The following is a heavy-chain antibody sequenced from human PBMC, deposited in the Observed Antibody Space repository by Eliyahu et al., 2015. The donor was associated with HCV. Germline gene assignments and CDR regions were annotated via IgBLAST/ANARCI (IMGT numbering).Heavy chain of an antibody. CDR1: XFXXSSYG. J-gene: IGHJ4*02. Sequence: QVQLVESGGGVVQXVRSXXLXCAASXFXXSSYGMHWVRQAPGKGXEWVAVIWYDGSNKYYADSVKGRFTISRDNSKNTLYLQMNSLRAEDTAVYYCARSGAGYGYSSDYWGQGTLVTVSS. CDR2: IWYDGSNK. CDR3: ARSGAGYGYSSDY. D-gene: IGHD5-18*01. V-gene: IGHV3-33*01.